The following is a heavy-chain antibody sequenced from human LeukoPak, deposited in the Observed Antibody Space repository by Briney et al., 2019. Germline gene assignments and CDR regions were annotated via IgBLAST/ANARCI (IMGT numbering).Heavy chain of an antibody. CDR3: ARIDSSGWYNGY. J-gene: IGHJ4*02. Sequence: ASVTVSCTASGYTFTSYGISWVRQAPGQGLEWMRWISAYNGNTNYAQKLQGRVTMTTDTSTSTAYIELRSLRSDDTAVYYCARIDSSGWYNGYWGQGTLVTVSS. V-gene: IGHV1-18*01. D-gene: IGHD6-19*01. CDR1: GYTFTSYG. CDR2: ISAYNGNT.